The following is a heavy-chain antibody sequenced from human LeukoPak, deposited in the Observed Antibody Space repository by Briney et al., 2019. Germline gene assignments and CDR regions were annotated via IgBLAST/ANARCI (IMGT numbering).Heavy chain of an antibody. CDR2: IYYSGTT. CDR3: AREGYGSGSLGWFDP. V-gene: IGHV4-59*01. D-gene: IGHD3-10*01. J-gene: IGHJ5*02. Sequence: PSETLSLSCTVSGGSISRFFWTWIRQSPGKGLEYIGYIYYSGTTDYNPTLKSRVSMSVDTSKNQYFLNLTSVTAADTAIDCCAREGYGSGSLGWFDPWGQGTLVTVSS. CDR1: GGSISRFF.